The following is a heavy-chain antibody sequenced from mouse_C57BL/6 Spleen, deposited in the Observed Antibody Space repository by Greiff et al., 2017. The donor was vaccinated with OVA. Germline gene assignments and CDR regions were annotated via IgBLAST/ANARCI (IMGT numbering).Heavy chain of an antibody. CDR3: TRNYYGSSYFDV. J-gene: IGHJ1*03. Sequence: VQLQESGAELVRPGASVTLSCKASGYTFTDYEMHWVKQTPVHGLEWIGAIDPETGGTAYNQKFKGKAILTADKSSSTAYMELRSLTSEDSAVYYCTRNYYGSSYFDVWGTGTTVTVSS. CDR1: GYTFTDYE. D-gene: IGHD1-1*01. CDR2: IDPETGGT. V-gene: IGHV1-15*01.